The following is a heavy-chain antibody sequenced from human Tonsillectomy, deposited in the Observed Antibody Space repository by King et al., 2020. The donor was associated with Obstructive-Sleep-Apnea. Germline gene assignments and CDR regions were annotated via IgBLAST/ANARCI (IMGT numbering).Heavy chain of an antibody. V-gene: IGHV3-23*04. CDR2: ISGSGGST. CDR3: AKAYPYYDFWSGHPPQGDV. Sequence: VQLVESGGGLVQPGGSLRLSCAASGFTFSSYAMSWVRQAPGKGLEWVSAISGSGGSTYYADSVKGRFTISRDNSKNTRYLQMNSLRAEDTAVYYCAKAYPYYDFWSGHPPQGDVWGKGTTVTVSS. D-gene: IGHD3-3*01. J-gene: IGHJ6*04. CDR1: GFTFSSYA.